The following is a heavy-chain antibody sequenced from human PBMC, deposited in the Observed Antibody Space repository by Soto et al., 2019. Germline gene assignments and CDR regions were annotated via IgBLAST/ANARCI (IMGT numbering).Heavy chain of an antibody. CDR2: IYYSGST. Sequence: QLQLQESGPRLVKPSETLSLTCTVSGGSISSSTYYWGWIRQPRGKGLEWIGSIYYSGSTYYNPSLKSRVTISVDTSKNQFSLKLSSVTAADTAVYYCARQDYGDSSIDYWGQGTLVTVSS. CDR1: GGSISSSTYY. D-gene: IGHD4-17*01. CDR3: ARQDYGDSSIDY. J-gene: IGHJ4*02. V-gene: IGHV4-39*01.